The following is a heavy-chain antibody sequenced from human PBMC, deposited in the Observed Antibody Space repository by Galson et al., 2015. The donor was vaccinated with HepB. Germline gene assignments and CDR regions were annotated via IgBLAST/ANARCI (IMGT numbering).Heavy chain of an antibody. CDR3: AKDSGYCISSTCREYFQH. CDR1: GFTFSSYG. CDR2: ISHDGSNI. J-gene: IGHJ1*01. Sequence: SLRLSCAASGFTFSSYGMHWVRQAPGKGPEWVAVISHDGSNIHYAESVTGRFTISRDDPKNTLYLQMNSLRVDDTAVYYCAKDSGYCISSTCREYFQHCGQGTLVTASS. V-gene: IGHV3-30*18. D-gene: IGHD2-2*03.